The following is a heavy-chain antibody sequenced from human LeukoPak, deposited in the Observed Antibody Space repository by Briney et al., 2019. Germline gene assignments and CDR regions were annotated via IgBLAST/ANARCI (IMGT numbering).Heavy chain of an antibody. Sequence: GESLKISCKGSGNTFTNYWVGWVRQLPGKGLEWMGIIYPGDSETRYSPSFQGQVTMSVDKSSSTAYLQWATLKASDTAIYFCARLSTRLLDHWGQGTRVTVSS. CDR1: GNTFTNYW. D-gene: IGHD3-3*01. V-gene: IGHV5-51*01. CDR3: ARLSTRLLDH. J-gene: IGHJ4*02. CDR2: IYPGDSET.